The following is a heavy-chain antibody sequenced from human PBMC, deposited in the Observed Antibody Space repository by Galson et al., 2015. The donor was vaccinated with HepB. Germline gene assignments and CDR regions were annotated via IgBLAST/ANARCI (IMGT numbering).Heavy chain of an antibody. V-gene: IGHV1-3*01. Sequence: SVKVSCKASRYSFTSYAMHWVRQAPGQRPEWMGWISAGNGGTKYLQKFQGRVTITRDTSTNTAYMGLTTLRSEDTAVYYCAPIDYGDYWGQGTLVTVSS. CDR3: APIDYGDY. CDR2: ISAGNGGT. CDR1: RYSFTSYA. J-gene: IGHJ4*02.